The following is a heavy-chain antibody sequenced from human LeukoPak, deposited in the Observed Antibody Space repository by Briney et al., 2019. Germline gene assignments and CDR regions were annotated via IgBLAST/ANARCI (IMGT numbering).Heavy chain of an antibody. J-gene: IGHJ4*02. CDR3: AKARAIWSGYTLFDY. V-gene: IGHV3-23*01. CDR1: GFTFSSYA. Sequence: LPGGSLRLSCAASGFTFSSYAMSWVRQAPGKGLEWVPGISGSGGSTYYADSVKGRFTISRDNSKNTLYLQMNSLRAEDTAVYYCAKARAIWSGYTLFDYWGQGTLVTVSS. D-gene: IGHD3-3*01. CDR2: ISGSGGST.